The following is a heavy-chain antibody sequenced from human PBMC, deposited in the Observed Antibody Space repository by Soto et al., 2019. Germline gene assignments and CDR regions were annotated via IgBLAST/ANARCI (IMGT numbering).Heavy chain of an antibody. D-gene: IGHD6-13*01. V-gene: IGHV1-18*01. J-gene: IGHJ4*02. CDR1: GYTFIIYG. Sequence: GASVKVSCKASGYTFIIYGITWVRQAPGQGLEWMGWISAYNGNTDYAQKFQGGVTMTTDTSTSTAYMELRRLRSDDTAMYYCAGEGLSGVSSSPYWGQGTLVTVSS. CDR2: ISAYNGNT. CDR3: AGEGLSGVSSSPY.